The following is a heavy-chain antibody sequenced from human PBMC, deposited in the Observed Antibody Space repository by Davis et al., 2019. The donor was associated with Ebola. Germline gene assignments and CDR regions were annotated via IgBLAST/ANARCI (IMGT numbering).Heavy chain of an antibody. CDR3: ARVIHFPGIGTDV. J-gene: IGHJ6*02. V-gene: IGHV3-23*01. Sequence: PGGSLRLSCAASGFIFTNYAINWVRQAPGKGLEWVSGISGSGGMTYYADSVKGRFTISRDNAKNTLYLQMDSLRAEDTAVYHCARVIHFPGIGTDVWGQGATVTVSS. CDR2: ISGSGGMT. D-gene: IGHD2/OR15-2a*01. CDR1: GFIFTNYA.